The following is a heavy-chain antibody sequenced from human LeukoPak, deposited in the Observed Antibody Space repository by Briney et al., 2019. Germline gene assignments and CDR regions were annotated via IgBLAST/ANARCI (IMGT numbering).Heavy chain of an antibody. D-gene: IGHD3-10*01. J-gene: IGHJ4*02. V-gene: IGHV4-4*07. CDR2: IYTSGST. CDR3: ARGRVWFGDFDY. CDR1: GGSISSYY. Sequence: SETLSLTCTVSGGSISSYYWSWIRQPAGEGREWIGRIYTSGSTNYNPSLKSRVTMSVDTSKNQFSLKLSSVTAADTAVYYCARGRVWFGDFDYWGQGTLVTVSS.